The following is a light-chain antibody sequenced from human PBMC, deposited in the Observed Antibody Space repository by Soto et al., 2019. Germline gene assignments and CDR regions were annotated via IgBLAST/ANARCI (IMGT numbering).Light chain of an antibody. V-gene: IGKV1-12*01. J-gene: IGKJ5*01. Sequence: DIQMTQSPSSVSASVGVRVTLTCRARQDISSWLAWYQQKPGKAPKLLIYAASSLQSGVPSRFSGSGSGTDFTLTISSLQPEDFATYYCQQANSFPITVGQGTRLEIK. CDR2: AAS. CDR3: QQANSFPIT. CDR1: QDISSW.